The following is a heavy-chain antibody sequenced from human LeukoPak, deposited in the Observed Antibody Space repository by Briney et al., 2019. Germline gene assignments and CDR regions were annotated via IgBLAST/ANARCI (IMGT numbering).Heavy chain of an antibody. D-gene: IGHD3-10*01. J-gene: IGHJ4*02. CDR1: GFTFSSYA. CDR2: ISGGSGST. CDR3: AKDGFYGSGSWSAYFFDF. Sequence: TGGSLRLSCAASGFTFSSYAISWVRQAPGKGLEWVSGISGGSGSTDYADSVKGRFTISRDKSTNTLYLQMNSLRVDDTAVYYCAKDGFYGSGSWSAYFFDFWGQGTLVTVSS. V-gene: IGHV3-23*01.